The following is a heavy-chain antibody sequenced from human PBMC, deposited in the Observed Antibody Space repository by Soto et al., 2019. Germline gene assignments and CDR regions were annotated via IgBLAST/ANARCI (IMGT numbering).Heavy chain of an antibody. J-gene: IGHJ1*01. V-gene: IGHV3-30*03. CDR3: ASGRGYCSESSCSYFDYFQH. CDR2: ISNDGSKK. D-gene: IGHD2-2*01. Sequence: QVQLVESGGGVGQPGTSLRLSCAASGLTFNTYAMNWIRLAPGKGLEWVAVISNDGSKKYYEDSVKGRFTISRDNSKNTVYLQMNSLRGEDTGVYYCASGRGYCSESSCSYFDYFQHWGQGALVIVSS. CDR1: GLTFNTYA.